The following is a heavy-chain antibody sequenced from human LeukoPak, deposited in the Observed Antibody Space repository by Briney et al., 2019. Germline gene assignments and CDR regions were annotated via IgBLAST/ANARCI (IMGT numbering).Heavy chain of an antibody. CDR2: ISGGGGST. CDR3: ASSSVTGYYYYGMDV. D-gene: IGHD2-21*02. J-gene: IGHJ6*02. CDR1: GFTFSNYA. V-gene: IGHV3-23*01. Sequence: PGGSLRLSCAASGFTFSNYAMSWVRQAPGKGLEWVSSISGGGGSTYYADSVKGRFTISRDNSKNTLYLQMNSLRAEDTAVYYCASSSVTGYYYYGMDVWGQGTTVTVSS.